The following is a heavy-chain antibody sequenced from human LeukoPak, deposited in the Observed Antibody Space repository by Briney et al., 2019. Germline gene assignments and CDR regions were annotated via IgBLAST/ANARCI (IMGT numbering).Heavy chain of an antibody. J-gene: IGHJ3*02. CDR3: VSNAYYYDSSGYRGGAFDI. CDR1: GYTFTSYY. V-gene: IGHV1-46*01. D-gene: IGHD3-22*01. Sequence: ASVKVSCKASGYTFTSYYMHWVRQAPGQGLEWMGIINPSGGSTSYAQKFQGRVTMTRDTSTSTVYMELSSLRSEDTAVYYCVSNAYYYDSSGYRGGAFDIWGQGTMVTVSS. CDR2: INPSGGST.